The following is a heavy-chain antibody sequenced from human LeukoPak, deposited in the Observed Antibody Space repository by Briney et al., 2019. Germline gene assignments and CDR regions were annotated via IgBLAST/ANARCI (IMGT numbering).Heavy chain of an antibody. V-gene: IGHV4-59*01. D-gene: IGHD1-7*01. CDR3: ARVLRWNYLITYYYYYMDV. CDR2: IYYSGST. CDR1: GGSISSYY. J-gene: IGHJ6*03. Sequence: KASETLSLTCTVPGGSISSYYWSWIRQPPGKGLEWIGYIYYSGSTNYNPSLKSRVTISVDTSKNQFSLKLSSVTAADTAVYYCARVLRWNYLITYYYYYMDVWGKGTTVTVSS.